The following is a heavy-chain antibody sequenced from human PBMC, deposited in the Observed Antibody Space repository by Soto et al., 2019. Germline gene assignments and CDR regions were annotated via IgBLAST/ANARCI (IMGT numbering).Heavy chain of an antibody. CDR3: ARDRGAHGMDV. CDR2: ISAYNGNT. J-gene: IGHJ6*02. CDR1: GYTFTSYG. Sequence: QVQLVQSGAEVKKPGASVKVSCKASGYTFTSYGISWVRQAPGQGLEWMGWISAYNGNTNYAQKLQGRVTMTTDTSTSTANRDLRSLRSDDTAVYYCARDRGAHGMDVWGQGTTVTVSS. V-gene: IGHV1-18*01.